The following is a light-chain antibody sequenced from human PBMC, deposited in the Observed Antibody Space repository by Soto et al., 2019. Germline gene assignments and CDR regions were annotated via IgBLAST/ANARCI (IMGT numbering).Light chain of an antibody. CDR1: QSINGN. V-gene: IGKV3-15*01. CDR3: QQYNNWYS. Sequence: EIVMTQSPATLSVSPGERATLSCRASQSINGNLVWYQRKPGQAPRLLMYATSVRATGIPARFSGSGSGTEYTLTISSLQSEDFAVFYCQQYNNWYSFGQGTKLEIK. CDR2: ATS. J-gene: IGKJ2*03.